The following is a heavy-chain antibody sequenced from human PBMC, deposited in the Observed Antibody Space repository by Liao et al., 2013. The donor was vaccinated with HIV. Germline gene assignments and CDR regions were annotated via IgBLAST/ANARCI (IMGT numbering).Heavy chain of an antibody. CDR3: ARGASAAASGGDGQFFHLFYMDV. Sequence: QVQLQQWGAGLLKPSETLSLTCGVQGASFSGYWWTWVRQSPGKGLEWIGEINQFGSANYNPSLKSRVTMTVDTSQNQFSLSLKSMTAADSAVYYCARGASAAASGGDGQFFHLFYMDVWDTGATVTVSS. J-gene: IGHJ6*03. V-gene: IGHV4-34*02. CDR1: GASFSGYW. CDR2: INQFGSA. D-gene: IGHD6-25*01.